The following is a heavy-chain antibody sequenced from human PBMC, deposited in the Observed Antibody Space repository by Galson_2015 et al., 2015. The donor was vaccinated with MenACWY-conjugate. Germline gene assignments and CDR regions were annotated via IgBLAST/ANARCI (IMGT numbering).Heavy chain of an antibody. D-gene: IGHD1-26*01. V-gene: IGHV5-51*01. Sequence: QSGAEVKKPGESLTISCKGTGYSFSTYWIGWVRQMPGKGLEWMGLINPGDSNTRYSPSFQGQVTISADKSISTAYLQWSSLKASDTALYYCSRHPPGGRGMDVWGQGTTVTVSS. CDR2: INPGDSNT. J-gene: IGHJ6*02. CDR3: SRHPPGGRGMDV. CDR1: GYSFSTYW.